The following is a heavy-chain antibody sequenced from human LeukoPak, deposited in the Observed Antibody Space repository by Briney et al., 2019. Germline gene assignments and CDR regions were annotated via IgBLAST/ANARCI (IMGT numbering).Heavy chain of an antibody. CDR3: GKGPCCSGDY. V-gene: IGHV3-30*18. J-gene: IGHJ4*02. Sequence: PGRSLRLACAASAFTFTSDGMRWVRQAPGKGLEWVAVISYDGSNKYYADSVKGRFTISRDNSKNTLYLQKNSLRAEDRAVYYCGKGPCCSGDYWGQGTLVTVSS. CDR1: AFTFTSDG. CDR2: ISYDGSNK. D-gene: IGHD3-10*02.